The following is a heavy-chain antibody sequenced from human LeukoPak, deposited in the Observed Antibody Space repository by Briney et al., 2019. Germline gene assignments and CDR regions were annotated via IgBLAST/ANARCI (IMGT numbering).Heavy chain of an antibody. CDR2: INPNSGGT. V-gene: IGHV1-2*02. CDR3: AREGHDYFDY. Sequence: ASVKVSCKASGGTFSSYAISWVRQAPGQGLEWMGWINPNSGGTNYAQKFQGRVTMTRDTSISTAYMELSRLRSDDTAVYYCAREGHDYFDYWGQGTLVTVSS. J-gene: IGHJ4*02. CDR1: GGTFSSYA.